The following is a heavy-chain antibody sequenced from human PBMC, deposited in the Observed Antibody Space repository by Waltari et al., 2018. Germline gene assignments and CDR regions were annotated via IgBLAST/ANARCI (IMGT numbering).Heavy chain of an antibody. CDR2: SSSSGSTR. CDR3: ARGYYDFWSGCIDY. CDR1: GFTFSSYE. V-gene: IGHV3-48*03. D-gene: IGHD3-3*01. Sequence: EVQLVESGGGLVQPGGSLRLSCAASGFTFSSYEMNWVRQAPGNGLEWVSYSSSSGSTRYYADSVKGRLTISRDNAKNSLYLQMNSLRAEETAVYYCARGYYDFWSGCIDYWGQGTLVTVSS. J-gene: IGHJ4*02.